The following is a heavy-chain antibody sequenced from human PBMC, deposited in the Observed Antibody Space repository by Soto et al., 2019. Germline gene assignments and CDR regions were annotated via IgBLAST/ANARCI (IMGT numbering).Heavy chain of an antibody. CDR3: ARANLGYCSGGSCYFNWFDP. Sequence: ASVKVSCKASGYTFTSYGISWVRQAPGQGLEWMGWISAYNGNTNYAQKLQGRVTMTTDTSTSTAYMELRSLRSDDTAVYYCARANLGYCSGGSCYFNWFDPWGQGTLVTVSS. V-gene: IGHV1-18*04. D-gene: IGHD2-15*01. CDR1: GYTFTSYG. CDR2: ISAYNGNT. J-gene: IGHJ5*02.